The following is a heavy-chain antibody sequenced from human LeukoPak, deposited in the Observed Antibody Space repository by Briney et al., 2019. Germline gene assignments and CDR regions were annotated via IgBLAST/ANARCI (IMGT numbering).Heavy chain of an antibody. CDR1: GYTFTGYY. J-gene: IGHJ4*02. CDR2: INPNSGGT. CDR3: ARAGIAAAGTCDY. D-gene: IGHD6-13*01. V-gene: IGHV1-2*02. Sequence: ASVKVSCKASGYTFTGYYMHWVRQAPGQGLEWMGWINPNSGGTNYAQKFQGRVTMTRDTSISTAYMELSRLRSDDTAVYYCARAGIAAAGTCDYWGQGTLVTVSS.